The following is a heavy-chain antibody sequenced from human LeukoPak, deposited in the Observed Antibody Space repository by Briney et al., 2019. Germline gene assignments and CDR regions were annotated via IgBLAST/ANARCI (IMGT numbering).Heavy chain of an antibody. D-gene: IGHD6-6*01. J-gene: IGHJ5*01. V-gene: IGHV3-11*04. CDR2: ISGSGHDI. Sequence: GGSLRLSCAASGFTFSDSYMTWVRQAPGKGVEWVAYISGSGHDINYSDSVKGRFTVSRDNAKNSLYLQMSSLRVEDTAVYYCTRDPRHFDSCGQGTLVTVSS. CDR1: GFTFSDSY. CDR3: TRDPRHFDS.